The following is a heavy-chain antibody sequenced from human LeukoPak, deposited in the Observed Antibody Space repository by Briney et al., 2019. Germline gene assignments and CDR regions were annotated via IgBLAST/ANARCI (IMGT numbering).Heavy chain of an antibody. V-gene: IGHV1-69*05. J-gene: IGHJ4*02. D-gene: IGHD5-12*01. CDR2: IIPIFGTA. CDR1: GGTFSSYA. CDR3: ARGGKRGYSGYVFDY. Sequence: SVKVSCKASGGTFSSYAISWVRQAPGQGLEWMGRIIPIFGTANYAQKFQGRVTITTDESTSTAYMELSSLRSDDTAVYYCARGGKRGYSGYVFDYWGQGTLVTVSS.